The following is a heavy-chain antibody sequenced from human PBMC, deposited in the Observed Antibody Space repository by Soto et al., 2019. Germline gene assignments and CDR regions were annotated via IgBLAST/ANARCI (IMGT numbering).Heavy chain of an antibody. CDR1: GGSFSGYY. V-gene: IGHV4-34*01. Sequence: SETLSLTCAVYGGSFSGYYWSWIRQPPGKGLEWIGEINHSGSTNYNPSLKSRVTISVDTSKNQFSLKLSSVTAADTAVYYCARKKRATVTTYSYYYYYYMDVWGKGTTVTVSS. D-gene: IGHD4-17*01. CDR2: INHSGST. J-gene: IGHJ6*03. CDR3: ARKKRATVTTYSYYYYYYMDV.